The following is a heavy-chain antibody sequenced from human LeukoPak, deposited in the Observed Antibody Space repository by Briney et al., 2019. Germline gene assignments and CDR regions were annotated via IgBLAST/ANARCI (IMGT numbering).Heavy chain of an antibody. CDR1: GFTFSRHW. CDR2: INSDGSST. D-gene: IGHD5-18*01. CDR3: TSDTVDTAVGIDY. V-gene: IGHV3-74*01. J-gene: IGHJ4*02. Sequence: PGGSLRLSCAASGFTFSRHWMHWVRQAPGKGVVWVSRINSDGSSTAYADSVKGRFTISRDNAKNTLYLQMNSLRAEDTAIYHCTSDTVDTAVGIDYWGQGTLVTVSS.